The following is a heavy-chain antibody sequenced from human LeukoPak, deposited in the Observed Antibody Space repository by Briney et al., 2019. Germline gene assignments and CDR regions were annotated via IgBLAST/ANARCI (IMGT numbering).Heavy chain of an antibody. CDR3: AKDMYCTNGVCYAVDY. Sequence: GGSLRLSCAASGITFSSYGMSWVRQAPGKGLEWVSSISSTGGTTYYADSVKGRFTISRDNSKNTLYLQMNSLRAEDTAVYYCAKDMYCTNGVCYAVDYWGQGTLVTVSS. D-gene: IGHD2-8*01. CDR1: GITFSSYG. V-gene: IGHV3-23*01. CDR2: ISSTGGTT. J-gene: IGHJ4*02.